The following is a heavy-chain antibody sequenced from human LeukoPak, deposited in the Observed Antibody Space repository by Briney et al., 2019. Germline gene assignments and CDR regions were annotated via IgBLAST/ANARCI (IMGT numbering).Heavy chain of an antibody. CDR3: AKGRDYGGPEDYFDY. CDR1: GFTFSNYA. D-gene: IGHD4-23*01. CDR2: ISGSSGST. V-gene: IGHV3-23*01. J-gene: IGHJ4*02. Sequence: GGSLRVSCATSGFTFSNYAMSWVRQAPGRGLQWVSTISGSSGSTYYADSVKGRFIISRENSKNTLYLQMNSLRAEDTAVYYCAKGRDYGGPEDYFDYWGQGTLVTVSS.